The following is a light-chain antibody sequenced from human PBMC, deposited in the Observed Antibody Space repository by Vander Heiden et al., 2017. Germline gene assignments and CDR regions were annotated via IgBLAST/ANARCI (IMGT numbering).Light chain of an antibody. CDR2: AAS. Sequence: DIQMTPSPSSLSASVGDRVTITCRASESISSYLNLYQQKPGKAPKLLIYAASSLQSGVPSRFSGSGSGTDFTLTISRLPPDDFATYYCQQSYSTPWTFGQGTKVEIK. CDR3: QQSYSTPWT. V-gene: IGKV1-39*01. J-gene: IGKJ1*01. CDR1: ESISSY.